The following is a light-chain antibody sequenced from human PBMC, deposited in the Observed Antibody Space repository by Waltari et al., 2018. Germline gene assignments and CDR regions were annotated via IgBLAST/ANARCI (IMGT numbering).Light chain of an antibody. J-gene: IGKJ2*01. CDR3: QQYTSSIMYT. CDR1: ESLTKRY. V-gene: IGKV3-20*01. CDR2: GAS. Sequence: VLTQSPDTLSLSPGERATLSCRSSESLTKRYLAWYQQKPGQAPRLLIYGASSRAAGIPYRFSGSGSGTYFTLTISRLEPEDFAVYYCQQYTSSIMYTFGQGTKLEIK.